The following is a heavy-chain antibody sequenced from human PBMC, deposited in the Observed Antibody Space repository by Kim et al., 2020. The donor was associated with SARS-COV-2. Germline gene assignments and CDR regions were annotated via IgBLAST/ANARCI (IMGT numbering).Heavy chain of an antibody. CDR2: ISYSGIT. Sequence: SETLSLTCTVSDGSFTNNFWTWVRQTPGKGLEWIGYISYSGITKYNPSLKSRATMSLDTSKNQCSLQLSSVTAADTAAYFCARLVNPDFGDSLFDYWGQG. CDR1: DGSFTNNF. CDR3: ARLVNPDFGDSLFDY. J-gene: IGHJ4*02. D-gene: IGHD4-17*01. V-gene: IGHV4-59*12.